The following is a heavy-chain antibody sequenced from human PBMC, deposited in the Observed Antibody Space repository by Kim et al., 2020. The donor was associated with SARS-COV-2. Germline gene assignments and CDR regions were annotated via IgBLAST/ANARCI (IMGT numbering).Heavy chain of an antibody. CDR3: AREAPYTYYFDY. CDR1: GYTFTNYY. Sequence: ASVKVSCKSSGYTFTNYYVHWVRQAPGQGLEWMGIITLSAGATSYAQNFQGRVTMTRDTSTNTVYMELSSLRSEDTAVYFCAREAPYTYYFDYWGQGTLV. J-gene: IGHJ4*02. CDR2: ITLSAGAT. D-gene: IGHD4-4*01. V-gene: IGHV1-46*01.